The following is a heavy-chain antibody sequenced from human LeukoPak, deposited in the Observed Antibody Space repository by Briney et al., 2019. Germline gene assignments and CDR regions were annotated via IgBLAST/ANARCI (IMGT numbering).Heavy chain of an antibody. D-gene: IGHD2-21*02. CDR2: IYHSGNT. CDR1: GGSISSYY. V-gene: IGHV4-59*01. CDR3: ARDLEPLCGGDCPATFDI. Sequence: SETLSLTCTVSGGSISSYYWSWIRQPPGKGLEWIGYIYHSGNTNYNPSLKSRVTISVDTSKNQFSLKLTSVTAADTAVYHCARDLEPLCGGDCPATFDIWGQGTMVTVSS. J-gene: IGHJ3*02.